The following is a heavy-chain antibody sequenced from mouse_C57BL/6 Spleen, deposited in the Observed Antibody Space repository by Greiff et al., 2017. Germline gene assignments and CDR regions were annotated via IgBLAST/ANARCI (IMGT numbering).Heavy chain of an antibody. CDR3: ARRSPDAMAY. V-gene: IGHV1-64*01. J-gene: IGHJ4*01. D-gene: IGHD6-2*01. CDR2: IHPNSGST. CDR1: GYTFTSYW. Sequence: VQLKQPGAELVKPGASVKLSCKASGYTFTSYWMHWVKQRPGQGLEWIGMIHPNSGSTNYNEKFKSKATLTVDKSSSTAYMQLSSLTSEDSAVYYCARRSPDAMAYWGQGTSVTVSS.